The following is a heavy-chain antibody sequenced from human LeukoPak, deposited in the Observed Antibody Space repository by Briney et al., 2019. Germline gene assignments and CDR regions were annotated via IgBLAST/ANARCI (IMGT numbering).Heavy chain of an antibody. D-gene: IGHD5-24*01. J-gene: IGHJ4*02. Sequence: SETLSLTCTVSGGTISSYYWSWIRQPPGKGLEWIGYIYYSGSTNYNPSLKSRVTISVDTSKNQFSLKLSSLTAADTAVYYCARESQEKYYFDYWGQGTLVTVSS. CDR2: IYYSGST. CDR1: GGTISSYY. CDR3: ARESQEKYYFDY. V-gene: IGHV4-59*12.